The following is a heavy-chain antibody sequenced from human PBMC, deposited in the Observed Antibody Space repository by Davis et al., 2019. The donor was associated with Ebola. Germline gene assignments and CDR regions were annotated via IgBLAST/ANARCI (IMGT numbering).Heavy chain of an antibody. CDR2: IYYSGST. J-gene: IGHJ6*02. CDR1: GASIRSHY. Sequence: SETLSLTCTVSGASIRSHYWSWIRQPPGKGLEWIGYIYYSGSTYYNPSLKSRVSISVDTSKNQFSLKLSSVTAADTAVYYCARLYTAMVFYGMDVWGQGTTVTVSS. CDR3: ARLYTAMVFYGMDV. V-gene: IGHV4-59*08. D-gene: IGHD5-18*01.